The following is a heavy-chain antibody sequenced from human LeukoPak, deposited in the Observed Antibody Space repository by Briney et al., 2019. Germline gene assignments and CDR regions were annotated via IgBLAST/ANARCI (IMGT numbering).Heavy chain of an antibody. J-gene: IGHJ5*02. CDR2: IYHSGST. V-gene: IGHV4-4*02. CDR3: ARDQRQSNYNWFDP. Sequence: PSETLSLTCAVSGGSISSSNWWSWVRQPPGKGLEWIGEIYHSGSTNYNPSLKSRVTISVDKSKDQFSLKLSSVTAADTAVYYCARDQRQSNYNWFDPWGQGTLVTVSS. CDR1: GGSISSSNW.